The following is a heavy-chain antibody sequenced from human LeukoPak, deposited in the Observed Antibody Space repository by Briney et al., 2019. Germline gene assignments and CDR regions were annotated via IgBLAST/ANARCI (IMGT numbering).Heavy chain of an antibody. V-gene: IGHV4-59*12. CDR3: ARDLDAYYYDSSGYYREAFDI. CDR2: IHDNGRT. D-gene: IGHD3-22*01. Sequence: SETLSLTCTVSGGPISGYFWSWIRQPPGKGLEWIGYIHDNGRTTYNPSLRSRVTISIDTSKNQFSLKLSSVTATDTAVYYCARDLDAYYYDSSGYYREAFDIWGQGTMVTVSS. J-gene: IGHJ3*02. CDR1: GGPISGYF.